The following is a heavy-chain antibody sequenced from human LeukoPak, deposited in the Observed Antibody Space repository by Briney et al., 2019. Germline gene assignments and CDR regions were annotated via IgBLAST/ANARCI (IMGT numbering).Heavy chain of an antibody. Sequence: TGGSLRLSCAASGFTFSSYGMSWIRQPPGKGLEWIGEINHSGSTNYNPSLKSRVTISVDTSKNQFSLKLSSVTAADTAVYYCARGVVAATFHFDYWGQGTLVTVSS. CDR3: ARGVVAATFHFDY. CDR2: INHSGST. V-gene: IGHV4-34*01. D-gene: IGHD2-15*01. CDR1: GFTFSSYG. J-gene: IGHJ4*02.